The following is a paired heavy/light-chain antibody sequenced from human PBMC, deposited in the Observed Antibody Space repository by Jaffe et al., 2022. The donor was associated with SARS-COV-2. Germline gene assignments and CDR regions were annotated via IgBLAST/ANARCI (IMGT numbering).Heavy chain of an antibody. CDR3: ARDQLLRRSGSPAMMDV. CDR2: INPSGGST. J-gene: IGHJ6*02. Sequence: QVQLVQSGAEVKKPGASVKVSCKASGYTFTSYYMHWVRQAPGQGLEWMGIINPSGGSTSYAQKFQGRVTMTRDTSTSTVYMELSSLRSEDTAVYYCARDQLLRRSGSPAMMDVWGQGTTVTVSS. D-gene: IGHD3-10*01. V-gene: IGHV1-46*01. CDR1: GYTFTSYY.
Light chain of an antibody. J-gene: IGKJ2*01. Sequence: EIVMTQSPATLSVSPGERATLSCRASQSVSSNLAWYQQKPGQAPRLLIYGASTRATGIPARFSGSGSGTEFTLTISSLQSEDFAVYYCQQYNNWPSFGQGTKLEIK. CDR3: QQYNNWPS. CDR2: GAS. CDR1: QSVSSN. V-gene: IGKV3-15*01.